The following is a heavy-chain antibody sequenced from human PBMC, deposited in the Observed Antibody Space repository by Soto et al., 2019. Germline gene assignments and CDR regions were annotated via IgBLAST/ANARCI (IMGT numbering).Heavy chain of an antibody. CDR2: INHSGST. Sequence: LVTLSLNRASCSGDFGGYYRRRIRQPPGKGLEWIGEINHSGSTNYNPSLKSRVTISVDTSKNQFSLKLSSVTAADTAVYYCARAENDGWFDPWGQGTLVTVSS. CDR3: ARAENDGWFDP. CDR1: SGDFGGYY. V-gene: IGHV4-34*01. D-gene: IGHD3-16*01. J-gene: IGHJ5*02.